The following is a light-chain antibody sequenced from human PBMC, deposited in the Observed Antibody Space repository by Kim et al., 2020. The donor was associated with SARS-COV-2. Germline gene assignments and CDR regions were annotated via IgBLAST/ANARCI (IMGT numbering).Light chain of an antibody. J-gene: IGKJ1*01. CDR1: QSVSSSH. V-gene: IGKV3-20*01. CDR2: GAS. CDR3: QQFGNSPRT. Sequence: EIVLTQSPGTLSLSPGERATLSCRASQSVSSSHLAWYQQKPGQAPRLLIYGASSRATGIPDRFSGSGSGTDFTLTISRLETEDFAVYYCQQFGNSPRTFGQGTKVDIK.